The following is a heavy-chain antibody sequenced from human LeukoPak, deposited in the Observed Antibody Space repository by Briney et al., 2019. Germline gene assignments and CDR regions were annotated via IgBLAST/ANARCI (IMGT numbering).Heavy chain of an antibody. Sequence: GGSLRLSCAASGFTFSSYAMSWVRQAPGKGLEWVSSISYVGSLYYADSVKGRFTMSRDNSKNTLYLQMNNLRAEDTAVYYCATAPPVPYYFDYWGQGTLVTVSS. J-gene: IGHJ4*02. CDR3: ATAPPVPYYFDY. D-gene: IGHD1-1*01. V-gene: IGHV3-23*01. CDR2: ISYVGSL. CDR1: GFTFSSYA.